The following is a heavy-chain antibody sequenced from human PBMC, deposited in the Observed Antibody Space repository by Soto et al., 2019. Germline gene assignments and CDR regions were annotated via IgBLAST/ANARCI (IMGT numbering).Heavy chain of an antibody. J-gene: IGHJ4*02. CDR3: ARGQGTFDY. D-gene: IGHD1-1*01. CDR2: IYHSGST. Sequence: DLEWIGYIYHSGSTYYNPSLKSRVTISVDRSKNQFSLKLSSVTAADTAVYYCARGQGTFDYWGQGTLVTVSS. V-gene: IGHV4-30-2*01.